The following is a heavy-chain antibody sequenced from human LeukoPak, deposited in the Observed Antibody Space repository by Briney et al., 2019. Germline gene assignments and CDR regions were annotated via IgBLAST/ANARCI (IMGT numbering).Heavy chain of an antibody. Sequence: ASVKVSCKASGYTFTGYYMHWVRQAPGQGLERMGWINPNSGATNYTQNFQGRVTMTRDTSISTAYMELSRLRSDDTAVYYCARITDLTIFGVVLISGFFDYWGQGTLVTVSS. J-gene: IGHJ4*02. CDR1: GYTFTGYY. CDR2: INPNSGAT. V-gene: IGHV1-2*02. CDR3: ARITDLTIFGVVLISGFFDY. D-gene: IGHD3-3*01.